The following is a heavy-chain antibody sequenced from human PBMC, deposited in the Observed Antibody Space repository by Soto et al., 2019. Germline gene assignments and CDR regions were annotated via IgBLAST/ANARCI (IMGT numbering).Heavy chain of an antibody. Sequence: QITLKESGPALVKPTQTLTLTCTFSGFSLSTSGVGVGWIRQPPGQALEWLALIYWDDDKRDSPSLKSRLTITKDTSKNQVVLTMPNMDPLDTATYYCAHRPSYCSGGSCYSGFDYWGQGTLVTVSS. CDR3: AHRPSYCSGGSCYSGFDY. CDR1: GFSLSTSGVG. D-gene: IGHD2-15*01. CDR2: IYWDDDK. J-gene: IGHJ4*02. V-gene: IGHV2-5*02.